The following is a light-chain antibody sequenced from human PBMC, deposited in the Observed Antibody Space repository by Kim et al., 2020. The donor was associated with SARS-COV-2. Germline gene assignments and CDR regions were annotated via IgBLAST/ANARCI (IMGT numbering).Light chain of an antibody. CDR1: QSVSSSY. CDR3: QQYGSSPFT. J-gene: IGKJ3*01. CDR2: GAS. Sequence: EIVLTQSPGTLSLSPGERATLSCRASQSVSSSYLAWYQQKPGQAPRLLIYGASSRATGIPERFSGSGSGTDFTLTISRLDPEDFAVYYCQQYGSSPFTFGPGTKVDIK. V-gene: IGKV3-20*01.